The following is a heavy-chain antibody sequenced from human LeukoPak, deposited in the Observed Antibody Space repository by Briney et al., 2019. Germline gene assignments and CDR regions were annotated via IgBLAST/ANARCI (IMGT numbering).Heavy chain of an antibody. D-gene: IGHD2-15*01. Sequence: SETLSLTCTVSGGSISSYYWSWIRQPPGKGLEWIGYIYYSGSTNYNPSLKSRVTISVDTSKNQFSLKLSSVTAADTAVYYCARRVVVVAASWFDPWGQGTLVTVSS. V-gene: IGHV4-59*08. J-gene: IGHJ5*02. CDR2: IYYSGST. CDR1: GGSISSYY. CDR3: ARRVVVVAASWFDP.